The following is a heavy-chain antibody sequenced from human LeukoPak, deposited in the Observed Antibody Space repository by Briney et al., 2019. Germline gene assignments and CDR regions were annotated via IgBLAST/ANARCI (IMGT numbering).Heavy chain of an antibody. V-gene: IGHV4-59*01. CDR3: ARKPSGSSRYDY. D-gene: IGHD6-25*01. CDR2: IYDSGST. CDR1: GGSICSYY. J-gene: IGHJ4*02. Sequence: TETLSLTCTVSGGSICSYYWTWIRQPPGKGLEWIGFIYDSGSTYYNPSLKSRVTISLDTSKNQFSLKMSSVTAADTAVYYCARKPSGSSRYDYWGGGTLVTVSS.